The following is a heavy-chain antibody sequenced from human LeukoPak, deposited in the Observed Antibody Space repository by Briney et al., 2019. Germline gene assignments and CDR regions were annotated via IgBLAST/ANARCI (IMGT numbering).Heavy chain of an antibody. CDR2: IYTSGST. V-gene: IGHV4-4*07. D-gene: IGHD6-19*01. J-gene: IGHJ6*02. CDR1: GGSISSYY. Sequence: SETLSLTCTVSGGSISSYYWSWIRQPAGKGLEWIGRIYTSGSTNYNPSLKSRVTMSVDTSKNQFSLKLSSVTAADTAVYYCARSRTAYSSGWYGSYYYYGMDVWGQGTTVTVSS. CDR3: ARSRTAYSSGWYGSYYYYGMDV.